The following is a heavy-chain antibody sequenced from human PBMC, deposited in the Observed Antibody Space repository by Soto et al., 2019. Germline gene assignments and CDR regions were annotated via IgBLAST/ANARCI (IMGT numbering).Heavy chain of an antibody. V-gene: IGHV3-23*01. D-gene: IGHD4-17*01. CDR1: GFTFSSYA. J-gene: IGHJ6*02. CDR2: ISGSGGST. Sequence: EVQLLESGGGLVQPGGSLRLSCAASGFTFSSYAMSWVRQAPGKGLEWVSAISGSGGSTYYADSVKGRFTISRDNSKNTLYLQMNSLRAEDTAVYYCAKDPYYGGAPRDGMDVWGQGTTVTVSS. CDR3: AKDPYYGGAPRDGMDV.